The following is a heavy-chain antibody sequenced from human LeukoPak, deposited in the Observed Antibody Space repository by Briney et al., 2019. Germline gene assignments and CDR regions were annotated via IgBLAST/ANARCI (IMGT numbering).Heavy chain of an antibody. Sequence: SVKVSCKASGGTFSSYAISWVRQAPGQGLEWMGGIIPIFGTANYAQKLQGRVTMTTDTSTSTAYMELRSLRSDDTAVYYCARSDLTTVTNDAFDTWGQGTMVTVSS. V-gene: IGHV1-69*05. D-gene: IGHD4-17*01. CDR3: ARSDLTTVTNDAFDT. J-gene: IGHJ3*02. CDR1: GGTFSSYA. CDR2: IIPIFGTA.